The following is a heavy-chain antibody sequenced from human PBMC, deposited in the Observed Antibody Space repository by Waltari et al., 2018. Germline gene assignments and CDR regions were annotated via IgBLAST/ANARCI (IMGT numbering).Heavy chain of an antibody. D-gene: IGHD6-19*01. CDR2: IYNNGRT. J-gene: IGHJ4*02. Sequence: QVQLHESGPGLVKPSETLSLTCTVSGGSIITYYWTWIRQPPGTGLEWIGYIYNNGRTDYNSSLKSRVTISADTSKNHFSLKLNSVTAADTAVYYCARGYNSGSLDSWGQGTLVTVSS. V-gene: IGHV4-59*01. CDR3: ARGYNSGSLDS. CDR1: GGSIITYY.